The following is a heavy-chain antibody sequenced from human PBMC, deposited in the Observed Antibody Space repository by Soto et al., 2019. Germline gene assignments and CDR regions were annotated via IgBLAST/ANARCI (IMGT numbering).Heavy chain of an antibody. Sequence: QVQLLQSGAEVKKPGASVKVSCKASGYSFTTSAIHWVRQAPGQRFEWMGWINAANGYPKYSQKLQGRITITSDTSASTAYMELNSLTSEGTAVYYCARSSSGGNWFDPWGQGALVTVSS. CDR1: GYSFTTSA. J-gene: IGHJ5*02. V-gene: IGHV1-3*01. CDR2: INAANGYP. D-gene: IGHD3-10*01. CDR3: ARSSSGGNWFDP.